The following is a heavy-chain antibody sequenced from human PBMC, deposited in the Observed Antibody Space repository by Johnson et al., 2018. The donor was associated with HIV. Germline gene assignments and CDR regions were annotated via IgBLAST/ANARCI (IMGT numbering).Heavy chain of an antibody. CDR2: IWYDGSNK. V-gene: IGHV3-33*08. J-gene: IGHJ3*02. D-gene: IGHD4-23*01. CDR3: AREGGPVTPGAFDI. Sequence: QVQLVESGGVVVQPGGSLRLSCAASGFTFDDYAMHWVRQAPGKGLEWVAVIWYDGSNKYYADSVKGRFTISRDNAKNSLYLQMNSLRAEDTAVYYCAREGGPVTPGAFDIWGQGTMVTVSS. CDR1: GFTFDDYA.